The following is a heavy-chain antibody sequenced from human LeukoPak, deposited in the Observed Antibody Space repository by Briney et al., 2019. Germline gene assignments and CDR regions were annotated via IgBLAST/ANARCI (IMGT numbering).Heavy chain of an antibody. CDR2: IYTSGST. Sequence: SQTLSLTCTVSGGSISSGTYYWNWIRQPAGKGLEWIGRIYTSGSTNYNPSLKSRVTISVDTSKNQFSLRLNSVTAADTAMYYCARLRDGYNFLNRGEYYYFDYWGQGTLITVSS. CDR3: ARLRDGYNFLNRGEYYYFDY. CDR1: GGSISSGTYY. D-gene: IGHD5-24*01. J-gene: IGHJ4*02. V-gene: IGHV4-61*02.